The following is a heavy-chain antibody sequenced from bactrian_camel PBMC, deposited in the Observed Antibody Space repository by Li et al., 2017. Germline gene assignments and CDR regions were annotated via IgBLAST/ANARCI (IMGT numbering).Heavy chain of an antibody. CDR2: TTSGGGIT. J-gene: IGHJ4*01. CDR1: GYPFKNHA. V-gene: IGHV3S31*01. D-gene: IGHD6*01. CDR3: AAAYGGDWCTLAFYAWNW. Sequence: VQLVESGGTLVQPGGSLRLSCTASGYPFKNHAMSWVRQAPGKGLEWVSCTTSGGGITYYADAVKGRFTISQDNAKNTLYLQMNSLEPQDTAMYYCAAAYGGDWCTLAFYAWNWWGRGTQVTVS.